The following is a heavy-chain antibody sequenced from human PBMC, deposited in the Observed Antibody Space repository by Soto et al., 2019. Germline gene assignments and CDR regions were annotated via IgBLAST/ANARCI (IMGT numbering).Heavy chain of an antibody. V-gene: IGHV1-69*12. CDR2: IIPIFGTT. Sequence: QVQLVQSAAEVRRPGSSVKVSCKASGGSFSNHVINWVRQAPGQGLEWLGEIIPIFGTTNYAQEFRGRVTFTADETTTTAYMDLSGLRSDDTAVYYCSIDQTRVGTYGGNSLDYWGQGSLVTVSP. CDR1: GGSFSNHV. J-gene: IGHJ4*02. CDR3: SIDQTRVGTYGGNSLDY. D-gene: IGHD4-17*01.